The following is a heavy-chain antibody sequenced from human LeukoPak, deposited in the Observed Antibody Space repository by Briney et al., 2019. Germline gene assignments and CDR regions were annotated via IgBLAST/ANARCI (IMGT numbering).Heavy chain of an antibody. Sequence: GGSLRLSCAASGFTFSSYSMNWVRQAPGKGLEWVSSISSSSSYIYYADSVKGRFTISGDNAKNSLYLQMNSLRAEDTAVYYCGKGRTGYSYGYGIDSWGQGTLVTVSS. CDR3: GKGRTGYSYGYGIDS. CDR2: ISSSSSYI. V-gene: IGHV3-21*04. J-gene: IGHJ4*02. D-gene: IGHD5-18*01. CDR1: GFTFSSYS.